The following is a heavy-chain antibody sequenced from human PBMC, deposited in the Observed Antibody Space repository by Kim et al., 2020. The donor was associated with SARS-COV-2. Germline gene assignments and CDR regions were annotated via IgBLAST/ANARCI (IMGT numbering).Heavy chain of an antibody. Sequence: VKGRFTISRDNAKNSLYLQMNSLRAEDTAVYYCARAPVKYSSGWANWFDPWGQGTLVTVSS. CDR3: ARAPVKYSSGWANWFDP. V-gene: IGHV3-21*01. J-gene: IGHJ5*02. D-gene: IGHD6-19*01.